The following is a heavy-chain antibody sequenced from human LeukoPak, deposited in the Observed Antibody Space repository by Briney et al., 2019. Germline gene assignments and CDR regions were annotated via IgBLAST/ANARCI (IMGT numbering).Heavy chain of an antibody. CDR1: GYTFSNYG. D-gene: IGHD2-21*02. CDR2: ISGYSGNT. V-gene: IGHV1-18*01. Sequence: GASVKVSCKASGYTFSNYGISWVRQAPGQGLEWIGWISGYSGNTNYAQRLQGRVTMTTDTSTSTAYMELRSLRSDDTAVYYCARGADYNWFDPWGQGTLVTVSS. CDR3: ARGADYNWFDP. J-gene: IGHJ5*02.